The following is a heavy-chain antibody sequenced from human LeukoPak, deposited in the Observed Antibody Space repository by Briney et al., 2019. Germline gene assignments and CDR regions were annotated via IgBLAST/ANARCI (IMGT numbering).Heavy chain of an antibody. CDR3: ARHVRGDIVVVPAANDAFDI. V-gene: IGHV4-4*09. CDR1: GGSISSYY. Sequence: SDTLCLTCTVSGGSISSYYWSWIRHPPGKGLEEIVDIHTSGSTDYNSSIKSRVTISVDTSKQQFSLKLSSVTAADAAGYYCARHVRGDIVVVPAANDAFDIWGPGTMVTVSS. CDR2: IHTSGST. J-gene: IGHJ3*02. D-gene: IGHD2-2*01.